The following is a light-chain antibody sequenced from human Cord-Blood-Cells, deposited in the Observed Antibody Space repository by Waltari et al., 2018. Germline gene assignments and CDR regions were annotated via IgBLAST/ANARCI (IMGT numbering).Light chain of an antibody. Sequence: QSALTQPRSVSGSPGQPVTISCPATSRDVGGYNHVSWYQQHPGKAPKLMIYDVSKRPSGVPDRFSGSKSGNTASLTISGLQAEDEADYYCCSYAGSYTWVFGGGTKLTVL. J-gene: IGLJ3*02. CDR1: SRDVGGYNH. CDR3: CSYAGSYTWV. CDR2: DVS. V-gene: IGLV2-11*01.